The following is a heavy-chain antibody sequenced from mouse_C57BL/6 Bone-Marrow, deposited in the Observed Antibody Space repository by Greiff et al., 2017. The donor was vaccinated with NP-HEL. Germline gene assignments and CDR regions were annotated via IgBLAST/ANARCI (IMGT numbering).Heavy chain of an antibody. CDR2: IDPENGDT. V-gene: IGHV14-4*01. Sequence: VQLQQSGAELVRPGASVKLSCTASGFNITDDYMHWVKQRPEQGLEWIGWIDPENGDTEYASKFQGKATITADTSSNTAYLQLSSLTSEDTAVYYCTTIYYYGSRFAYWGQGTLVTVSA. CDR1: GFNITDDY. D-gene: IGHD1-1*01. J-gene: IGHJ3*01. CDR3: TTIYYYGSRFAY.